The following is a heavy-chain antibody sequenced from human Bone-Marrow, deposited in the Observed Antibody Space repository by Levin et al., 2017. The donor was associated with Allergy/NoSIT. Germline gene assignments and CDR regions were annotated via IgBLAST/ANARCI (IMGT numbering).Heavy chain of an antibody. V-gene: IGHV4-30-4*01. J-gene: IGHJ4*02. CDR2: IYYSGTT. Sequence: SETLSLTCAVSGDSITSGNYYWTWIRQPPGKGLEWIGYIYYSGTTYYTPSLKSRVAMSVDTSKNQFSLNLTSVTVADTAVYYCARERDGFFDYWGQGRLVTVSS. CDR1: GDSITSGNYY. D-gene: IGHD5-24*01. CDR3: ARERDGFFDY.